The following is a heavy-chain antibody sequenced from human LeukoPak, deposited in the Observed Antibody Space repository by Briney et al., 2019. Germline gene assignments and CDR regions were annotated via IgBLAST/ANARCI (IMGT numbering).Heavy chain of an antibody. J-gene: IGHJ4*02. V-gene: IGHV4-30-4*01. Sequence: SETLSLTCTVSGGSISSGDYYWSWIRQPPGKGLEWIGYIYYSGSTYYNPSLKSRVTISVDTSKNQFSLKLSSVTAADTAVYYCARVPMITFGGVIGGDFDYWAREPWSPSPQ. CDR2: IYYSGST. CDR1: GGSISSGDYY. CDR3: ARVPMITFGGVIGGDFDY. D-gene: IGHD3-16*02.